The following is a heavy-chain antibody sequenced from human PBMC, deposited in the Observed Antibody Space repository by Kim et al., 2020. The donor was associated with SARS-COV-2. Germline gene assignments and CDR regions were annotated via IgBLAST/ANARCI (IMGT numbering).Heavy chain of an antibody. J-gene: IGHJ3*02. CDR3: AKSSAFDI. CDR2: GDRP. Sequence: GDRPHYPGSLKGRFTVSRDNSKNALYLQLNSLRVADTAVYYCAKSSAFDIWGQGTLVTVSS. V-gene: IGHV3-23*01.